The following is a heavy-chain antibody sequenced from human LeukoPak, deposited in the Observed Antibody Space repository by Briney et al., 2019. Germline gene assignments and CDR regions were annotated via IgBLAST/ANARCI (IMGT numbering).Heavy chain of an antibody. J-gene: IGHJ4*02. CDR3: VKAGVVGSRYYFDY. Sequence: GGSLRLSCSASGFTFSSYAMHWVRQAPGKGLEYVSAISSNGGSTYYADSVKGRFTISRDNSKNTLYLQMSSLRAEDTAVYYCVKAGVVGSRYYFDYWGQGTLVTVSS. CDR2: ISSNGGST. D-gene: IGHD2-15*01. CDR1: GFTFSSYA. V-gene: IGHV3-64D*06.